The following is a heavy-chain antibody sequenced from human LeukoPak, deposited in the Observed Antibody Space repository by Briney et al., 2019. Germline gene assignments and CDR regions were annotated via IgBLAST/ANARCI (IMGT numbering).Heavy chain of an antibody. J-gene: IGHJ6*04. CDR1: GDSISSYY. V-gene: IGHV4-59*01. D-gene: IGHD6-19*01. CDR2: IYYSGST. Sequence: SETLSLTCTVPGDSISSYYWSWLRQPPGKGLEWSGYIYYSGSTNYNPSLKSRVTISVDTSKNQFSLKLSSVTAADTAVYYCAREKSEEWLGKYYYYGMDVGGKGTTVTVS. CDR3: AREKSEEWLGKYYYYGMDV.